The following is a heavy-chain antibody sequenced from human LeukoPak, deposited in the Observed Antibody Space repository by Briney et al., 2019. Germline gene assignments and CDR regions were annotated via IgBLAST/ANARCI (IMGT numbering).Heavy chain of an antibody. D-gene: IGHD3-3*01. J-gene: IGHJ6*02. V-gene: IGHV1-2*02. CDR3: ATPAPREFLEWLLPYYYYGMDV. CDR2: INPNSGGT. CDR1: GYTFTGYY. Sequence: ASVKVSCKASGYTFTGYYMHWVRQAPGQGLEWMGWINPNSGGTNYAQKFQGRVTMTRDTSISTAYMELSRLRSDDTAVYYCATPAPREFLEWLLPYYYYGMDVWGQGTTVTVSS.